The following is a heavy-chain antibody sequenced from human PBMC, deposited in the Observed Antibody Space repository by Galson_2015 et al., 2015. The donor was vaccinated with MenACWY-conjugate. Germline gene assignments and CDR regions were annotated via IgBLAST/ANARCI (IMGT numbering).Heavy chain of an antibody. Sequence: SLRPSCAASGFTFSTYTMNWVRQAPGKGLEWVSFISSGSNSIYYADSVKGRFTISRDNAKNSLYLQMDSLRDEDTAVYYCARAGGIDYWGQGTLVTVSS. CDR2: ISSGSNSI. V-gene: IGHV3-48*02. CDR1: GFTFSTYT. D-gene: IGHD3-16*01. CDR3: ARAGGIDY. J-gene: IGHJ4*02.